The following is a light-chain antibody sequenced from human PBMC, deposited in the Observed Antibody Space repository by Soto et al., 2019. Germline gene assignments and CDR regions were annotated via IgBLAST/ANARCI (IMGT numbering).Light chain of an antibody. V-gene: IGLV2-23*02. J-gene: IGLJ2*01. Sequence: QSALTQPASVSGSPGQAIAISCTGTSSDVGSYNLVSWYQQHPGKGPKLMIYDVNKRPPGVSDRFSGSKSGNTASLTISGLQAEDEADYYCCSYAGSSTVIFGGGTKVTVL. CDR3: CSYAGSSTVI. CDR1: SSDVGSYNL. CDR2: DVN.